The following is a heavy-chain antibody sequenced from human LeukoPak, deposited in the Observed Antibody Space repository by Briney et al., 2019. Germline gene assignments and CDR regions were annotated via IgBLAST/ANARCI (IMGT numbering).Heavy chain of an antibody. Sequence: TGGSLRLSCAASRFTFSNYWMSWVRQPAGKGLEWVANINQGGSEKYYLNSVKGRFTISRDNAKNSLYLQMKSLRADDTAIYYCVRDGSGYDYWGQGTLVTVSS. V-gene: IGHV3-7*05. D-gene: IGHD6-19*01. CDR3: VRDGSGYDY. CDR2: INQGGSEK. J-gene: IGHJ4*02. CDR1: RFTFSNYW.